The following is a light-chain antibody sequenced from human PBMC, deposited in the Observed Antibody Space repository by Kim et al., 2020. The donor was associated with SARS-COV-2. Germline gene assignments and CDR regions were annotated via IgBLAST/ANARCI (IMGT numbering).Light chain of an antibody. CDR3: QQYHNFRWT. Sequence: PGERATLSCRASQSVDSAHLGWYQQKPGQAPRLLFSGASSRAPGTPDRFSGSGSGTDFTLTISRLEPEDFAVYYCQQYHNFRWTFGQGTKV. CDR1: QSVDSAH. J-gene: IGKJ1*01. CDR2: GAS. V-gene: IGKV3-20*01.